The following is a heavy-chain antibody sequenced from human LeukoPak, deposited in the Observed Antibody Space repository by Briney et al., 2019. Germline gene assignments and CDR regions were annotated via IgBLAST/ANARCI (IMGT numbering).Heavy chain of an antibody. CDR1: GGTFSSYA. CDR2: IIPILGIA. V-gene: IGHV1-69*04. J-gene: IGHJ3*02. CDR3: AAPGCGGDCYSPWPPAFDI. Sequence: VASVKVSCKASGGTFSSYAISWVRQAPGQGLEWMGRIIPILGIANYAQKFQGRVTITADKSTSTAYMELSSLRSEDTAVYYCAAPGCGGDCYSPWPPAFDIWGQGTMVTVSS. D-gene: IGHD2-21*02.